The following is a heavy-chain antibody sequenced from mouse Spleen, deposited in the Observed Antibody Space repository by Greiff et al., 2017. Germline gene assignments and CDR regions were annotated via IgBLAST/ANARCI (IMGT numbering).Heavy chain of an antibody. CDR2: ISYDGSN. J-gene: IGHJ2*01. V-gene: IGHV3-6*01. D-gene: IGHD4-1*01. CDR1: GYSITSGYY. Sequence: VQLKQSGPGLVKPSQSLSLTCSVTGYSITSGYYWNWIRQFPGNKLEWMGYISYDGSNNYNPSLKNRISITRDTSKNQFFLKLNSVTTEDTATYYCARANWYFDYWGQGTTLTVSS. CDR3: ARANWYFDY.